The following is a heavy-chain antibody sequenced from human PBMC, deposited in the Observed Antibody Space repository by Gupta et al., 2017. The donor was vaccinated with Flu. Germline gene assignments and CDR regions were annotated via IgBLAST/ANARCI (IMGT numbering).Heavy chain of an antibody. CDR1: SGAYY. CDR3: ARDNGGVRGVFNY. J-gene: IGHJ4*02. D-gene: IGHD3-10*01. CDR2: IYYSGTT. Sequence: SGAYYWNWIRQDPGKGLEWIGSIYYSGTTYYNPSLKSRVTISVDTSNNQFSLKLTSVTAADTAMYYCARDNGGVRGVFNYWGQGTLVTVSS. V-gene: IGHV4-31*02.